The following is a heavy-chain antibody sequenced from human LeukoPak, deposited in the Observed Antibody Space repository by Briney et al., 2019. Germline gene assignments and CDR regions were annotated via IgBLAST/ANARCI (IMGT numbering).Heavy chain of an antibody. CDR3: AREETMIVVVISLDY. CDR1: GFTFSTNA. CDR2: ISGSGAST. V-gene: IGHV3-23*01. Sequence: GGSLRLSCLTSGFTFSTNAMSWVRQAPGKGLEWISGISGSGASTYYADSVTGRFTISRDNSRNTLYLQMNSLRAEDTAVYYCAREETMIVVVISLDYWGQGTLVTVSS. J-gene: IGHJ4*02. D-gene: IGHD3-22*01.